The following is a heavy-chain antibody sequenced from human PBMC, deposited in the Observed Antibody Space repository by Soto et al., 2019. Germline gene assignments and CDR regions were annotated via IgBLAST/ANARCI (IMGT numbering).Heavy chain of an antibody. CDR2: ISWNSGSI. CDR3: AKDRRRVTKRGAYYYGMDV. D-gene: IGHD4-17*01. Sequence: EVQLVESGGGLVQPGRSLRLSCAASGFTFDDYAMHWVRQAPGKGLEWVSGISWNSGSIGYADSVKGRFTISRDNAKNSLYLQMNSLRAEDTALYYCAKDRRRVTKRGAYYYGMDVWGQGTTVTVSS. V-gene: IGHV3-9*01. CDR1: GFTFDDYA. J-gene: IGHJ6*02.